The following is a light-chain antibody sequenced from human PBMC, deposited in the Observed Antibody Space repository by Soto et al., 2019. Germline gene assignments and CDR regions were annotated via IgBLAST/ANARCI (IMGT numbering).Light chain of an antibody. Sequence: DIQMTQSPSTLSASVGDRVTITCRASQSISDWLAWYQQKPGKAPKLLIYDASGLESGVPSRFSGSGSGTEFTLTISSLQPDDFATYYCQQTYNTPWTFGQGTKVDIK. J-gene: IGKJ1*01. V-gene: IGKV1-5*01. CDR3: QQTYNTPWT. CDR2: DAS. CDR1: QSISDW.